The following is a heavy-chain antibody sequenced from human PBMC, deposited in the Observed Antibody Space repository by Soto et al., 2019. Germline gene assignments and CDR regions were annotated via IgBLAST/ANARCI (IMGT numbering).Heavy chain of an antibody. J-gene: IGHJ4*02. CDR2: INAGNGNT. CDR1: GYTFTNYA. Sequence: ASVKVSCKASGYTFTNYAMHWVRQAPGQRLEWMGWINAGNGNTKYSQKFLGRVTITRDTSASTAYMELSSLRSEDTAVYYCARVSGYYLPDYWGQGTLVTVSS. V-gene: IGHV1-3*01. CDR3: ARVSGYYLPDY. D-gene: IGHD5-12*01.